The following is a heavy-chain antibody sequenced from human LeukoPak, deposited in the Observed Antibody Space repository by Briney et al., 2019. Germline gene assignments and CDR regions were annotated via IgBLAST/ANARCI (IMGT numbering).Heavy chain of an antibody. CDR1: GYSFTSYW. CDR2: VYSGDSDA. D-gene: IGHD2/OR15-2a*01. V-gene: IGHV5-51*01. Sequence: KSGESLKISCKGSGYSFTSYWIGWVRQMPGKGLEWMGLVYSGDSDARYSPSFQGQVTISADKSINTAYLQWRSLKASDTAMYYCARLRGFYDNNAPRGYFDYWGQGTLVTVSS. J-gene: IGHJ4*02. CDR3: ARLRGFYDNNAPRGYFDY.